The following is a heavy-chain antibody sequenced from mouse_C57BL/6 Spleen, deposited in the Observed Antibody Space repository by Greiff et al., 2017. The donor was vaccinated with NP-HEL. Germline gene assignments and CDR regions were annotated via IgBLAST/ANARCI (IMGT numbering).Heavy chain of an antibody. Sequence: VKLVEPGPGLVQPSQSLSITCTVSGFSLTSYGVHWVRQSPGKGLEWLGVIWSGGSTDYNAAFISRLSISKDNSKSQVFFKMNSLQADDTAIYYCARNRDGYYVAWFAYWGQGTLVTVSA. CDR2: IWSGGST. CDR3: ARNRDGYYVAWFAY. CDR1: GFSLTSYG. V-gene: IGHV2-2*01. D-gene: IGHD2-3*01. J-gene: IGHJ3*01.